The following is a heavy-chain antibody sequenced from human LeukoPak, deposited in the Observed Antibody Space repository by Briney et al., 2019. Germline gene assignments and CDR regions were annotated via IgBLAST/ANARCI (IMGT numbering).Heavy chain of an antibody. V-gene: IGHV4-59*01. CDR3: ARSVEGYCSGGSCYSYYYYMDV. D-gene: IGHD2-15*01. J-gene: IGHJ6*03. CDR1: GGSISSYY. Sequence: SQTLSLTCTVSGGSISSYYWSWIRQPPGKGLEWIGYIYYSGSTNYNPSLKSRVTISVDTSKNQFSLKLSSVTAADTAVYYCARSVEGYCSGGSCYSYYYYMDVWGKGTTVTVSS. CDR2: IYYSGST.